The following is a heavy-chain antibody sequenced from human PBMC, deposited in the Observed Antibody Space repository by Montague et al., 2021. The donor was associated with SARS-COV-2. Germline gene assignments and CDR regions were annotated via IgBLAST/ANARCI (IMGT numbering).Heavy chain of an antibody. D-gene: IGHD6-19*01. V-gene: IGHV4-4*07. CDR1: GGPISSYY. Sequence: SETLSLTCTVSGGPISSYYWSWIRQPAGKGLEWIGRFYTTGSTNYNPSLKSRVTMSVDTSKNQFSLKLNSVTAADTAVYYCARSTFYSSGWWDNWYFDLWGRGTLVTVSS. CDR3: ARSTFYSSGWWDNWYFDL. J-gene: IGHJ2*01. CDR2: FYTTGST.